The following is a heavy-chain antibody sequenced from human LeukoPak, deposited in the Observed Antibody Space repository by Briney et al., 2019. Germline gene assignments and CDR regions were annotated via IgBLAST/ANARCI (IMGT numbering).Heavy chain of an antibody. CDR1: GFTFSSYA. CDR3: AKGYGSGSYYKTRYYFDY. Sequence: GGSLRLSCAASGFTFSSYAMSWVRQAPGKGLEWVSAISGSGCSTYYADSVKGRFTISRDNSKNTLYLQMNSLRAEDTAVYYCAKGYGSGSYYKTRYYFDYWGQGTLVTVSS. J-gene: IGHJ4*02. V-gene: IGHV3-23*01. D-gene: IGHD3-10*01. CDR2: ISGSGCST.